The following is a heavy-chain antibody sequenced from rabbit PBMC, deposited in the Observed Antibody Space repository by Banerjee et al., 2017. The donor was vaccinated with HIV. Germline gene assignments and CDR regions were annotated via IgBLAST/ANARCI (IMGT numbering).Heavy chain of an antibody. J-gene: IGHJ4*01. CDR3: VRGASSSGYYSL. CDR1: GFDFTSYY. Sequence: QLKESGGGLVQPGGSLKLSCKASGFDFTSYYMSWVRQAPGKGLEWIGYIDLVFGSTYYANWVNGRFTISSHNAQNTLYLQLNSLTVADTATYFCVRGASSSGYYSLWGPGTLVTVS. CDR2: IDLVFGST. D-gene: IGHD1-1*01. V-gene: IGHV1S7*01.